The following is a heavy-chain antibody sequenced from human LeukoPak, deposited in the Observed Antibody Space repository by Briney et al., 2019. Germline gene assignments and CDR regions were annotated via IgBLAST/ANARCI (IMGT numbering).Heavy chain of an antibody. V-gene: IGHV1-46*01. D-gene: IGHD3-10*01. Sequence: ASVKVSCTSSGYPFTNYYIHWVRQAPRQGLEWMGVINPSGGYTTYAQEFQGRVTMTSDTSTSTLYMELSSLTSEDTAIYYCARRGGSLVFDYWGQGTLVTVPS. J-gene: IGHJ4*02. CDR2: INPSGGYT. CDR3: ARRGGSLVFDY. CDR1: GYPFTNYY.